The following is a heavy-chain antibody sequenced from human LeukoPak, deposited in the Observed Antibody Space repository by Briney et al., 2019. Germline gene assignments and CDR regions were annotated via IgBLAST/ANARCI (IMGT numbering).Heavy chain of an antibody. CDR2: IYYRGST. D-gene: IGHD3-10*01. CDR1: GDSISSGGYY. V-gene: IGHV4-31*03. Sequence: KASQTLSLTCTVSGDSISSGGYYWSWIRQHPGKGLEWIGYIYYRGSTYYNPSLKSRVSIAVDTSKNQFSLKLSSVTAADTAVYYCARVSRYYTSGSGDWVDPWGQGTLVTFSS. J-gene: IGHJ5*02. CDR3: ARVSRYYTSGSGDWVDP.